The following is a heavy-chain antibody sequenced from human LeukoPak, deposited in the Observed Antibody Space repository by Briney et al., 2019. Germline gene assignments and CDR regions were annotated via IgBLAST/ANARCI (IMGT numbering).Heavy chain of an antibody. CDR3: ARLWFGEFRNWFDP. CDR1: GGSISSSSYY. J-gene: IGHJ5*02. D-gene: IGHD3-10*01. V-gene: IGHV4-39*01. CDR2: IYYSGST. Sequence: PSETLSLTCTVSGGSISSSSYYWGWIRQPPGKGLEWIGSIYYSGSTYYNPSLKSRVTISVDTSKNQFSLKLSPVTAADTAVYYCARLWFGEFRNWFDPWGQGTLVTVSS.